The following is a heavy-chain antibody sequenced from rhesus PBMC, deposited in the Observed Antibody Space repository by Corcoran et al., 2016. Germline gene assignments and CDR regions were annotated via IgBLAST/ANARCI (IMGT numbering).Heavy chain of an antibody. CDR2: ISGSSSST. J-gene: IGHJ5-1*01. Sequence: EVQLVESGGGLVQPGGSLRLSCAASGFTFSAHYMAWVRPAAGKGLEVVSSISGSSSSTYCPASVKGRFTISRDNAKNKLYLQRNRPRAEDTAVYYWARGIGGFDVWGPGVLVTVSS. D-gene: IGHD2-39*01. V-gene: IGHV3-37*01. CDR1: GFTFSAHY. CDR3: ARGIGGFDV.